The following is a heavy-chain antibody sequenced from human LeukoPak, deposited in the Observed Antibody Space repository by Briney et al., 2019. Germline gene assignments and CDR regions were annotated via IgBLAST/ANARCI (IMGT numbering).Heavy chain of an antibody. CDR3: ASLSGIAAAASFDY. CDR1: GYTFTGCY. D-gene: IGHD6-13*01. Sequence: GASVKVSCKASGYTFTGCYMHWVRQAPGQGLEWMGRINPNSGGTNYAQKFQGRVTMTRDTSISTAYMELSRLRSDDTAVYYCASLSGIAAAASFDYWGQGTLVTVSS. V-gene: IGHV1-2*06. J-gene: IGHJ4*02. CDR2: INPNSGGT.